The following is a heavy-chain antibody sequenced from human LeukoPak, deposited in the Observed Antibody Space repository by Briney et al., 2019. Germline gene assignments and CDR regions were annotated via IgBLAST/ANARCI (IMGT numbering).Heavy chain of an antibody. J-gene: IGHJ4*02. CDR2: IYYSGIT. CDR1: GGSISSSSYY. D-gene: IGHD1-26*01. V-gene: IGHV4-39*07. CDR3: ALFNVGFDY. Sequence: TSETLSLTCTVSGGSISSSSYYWGWIRQPPGKGLEWIGSIYYSGITYYNPSFRSRVTISIDTSKNQFSLKLRPVTAADTAVYYCALFNVGFDYWGPGTLVTVSS.